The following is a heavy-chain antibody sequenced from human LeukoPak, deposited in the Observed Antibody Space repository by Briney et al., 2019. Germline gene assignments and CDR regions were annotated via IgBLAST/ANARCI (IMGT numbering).Heavy chain of an antibody. D-gene: IGHD3-10*02. J-gene: IGHJ6*04. V-gene: IGHV4-34*01. Sequence: NSSETLSLTCAVYGGSFSGYYWSWIRQPPGKGLEWIGEINHSGSTNYNPSLKSRVTISVDTSKNQFSLKLSSVTAADTAVYYCARLVPPVDVWGKGTTVTISS. CDR2: INHSGST. CDR3: ARLVPPVDV. CDR1: GGSFSGYY.